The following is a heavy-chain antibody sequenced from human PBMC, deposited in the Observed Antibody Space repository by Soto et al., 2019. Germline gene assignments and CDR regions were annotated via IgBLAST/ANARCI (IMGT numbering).Heavy chain of an antibody. Sequence: GGSLRLSCAASGFTFSSYGMHWVRQAPGKGLEWVAVISYDGSNKYYVDSVKGRFTISRDNSKNTLYLQMNSLRAEDTAVYYCALLIAALADAFDIWGQGTMVTVSS. CDR1: GFTFSSYG. CDR2: ISYDGSNK. D-gene: IGHD6-6*01. CDR3: ALLIAALADAFDI. V-gene: IGHV3-30*03. J-gene: IGHJ3*02.